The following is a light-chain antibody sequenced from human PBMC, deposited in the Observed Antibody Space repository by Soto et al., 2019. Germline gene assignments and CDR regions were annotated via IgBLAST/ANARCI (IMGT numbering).Light chain of an antibody. CDR1: QSINSE. CDR2: GAS. Sequence: EIVMTQSPATLSLSPGERDALSCRASQSINSELAWYQQKPGQPPRLLIYGASTRATGVPARFTGSESGSEFTLTISGLQSEDFAVYYCQQGHNWPLTFGQGTSLEI. CDR3: QQGHNWPLT. V-gene: IGKV3-15*01. J-gene: IGKJ2*01.